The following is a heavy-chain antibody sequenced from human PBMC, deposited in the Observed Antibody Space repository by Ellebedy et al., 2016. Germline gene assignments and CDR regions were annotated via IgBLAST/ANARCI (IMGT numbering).Heavy chain of an antibody. J-gene: IGHJ4*02. D-gene: IGHD3-22*01. CDR2: ISYDGSNK. CDR3: ARSKGVVAQGDY. CDR1: GFTFSSYG. Sequence: GGSLRLSXAASGFTFSSYGMHWVRQAPGKGLEWVAVISYDGSNKYYADSVKGRFTISRDNSKNTLYLQMNSLRAEDTAVYYCARSKGVVAQGDYWGQGTLVTVSS. V-gene: IGHV3-30*03.